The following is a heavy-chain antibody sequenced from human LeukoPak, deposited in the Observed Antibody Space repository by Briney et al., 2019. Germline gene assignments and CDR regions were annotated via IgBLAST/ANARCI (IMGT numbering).Heavy chain of an antibody. Sequence: GASVQFSCKASGYTFTSYYMHWVRQAPGQGLKWMGIINPSGGSTSYAQKFQGRVTMKRDMSTSTVYMELSSLRSEDTAVYYCAREGNVGFDYWGQGTLVTVSS. CDR3: AREGNVGFDY. D-gene: IGHD1-1*01. CDR2: INPSGGST. J-gene: IGHJ4*02. V-gene: IGHV1-46*01. CDR1: GYTFTSYY.